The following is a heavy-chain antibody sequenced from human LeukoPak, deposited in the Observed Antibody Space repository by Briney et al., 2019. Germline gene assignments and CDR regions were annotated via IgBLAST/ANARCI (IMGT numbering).Heavy chain of an antibody. J-gene: IGHJ3*02. D-gene: IGHD1-26*01. CDR1: GGAFSSSY. Sequence: SETLSLTCIVSGGAFSSSYWSWIRQPPGKGREWIAYIYSNGNTNSNPSLKSRVTIAVDTSQSQFSLKLSSVTAADTAVYYCARGLVGLTPHAGVFQIWGQGTKVTVSS. CDR3: ARGLVGLTPHAGVFQI. CDR2: IYSNGNT. V-gene: IGHV4-59*01.